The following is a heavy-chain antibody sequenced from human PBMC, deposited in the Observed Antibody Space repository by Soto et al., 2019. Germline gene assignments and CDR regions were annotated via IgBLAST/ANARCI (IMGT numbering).Heavy chain of an antibody. J-gene: IGHJ4*02. Sequence: GGSLRLSCAASGFTFNNYAMNWVRQAPGKGLEWVSAISATGGATYYADSVKGRFTISRDNSRNTLYLQMHSLTADDTAIYYCAKDRWGRDYCTGGTCYPYWGQGTLVTVSS. CDR1: GFTFNNYA. CDR3: AKDRWGRDYCTGGTCYPY. CDR2: ISATGGAT. D-gene: IGHD2-15*01. V-gene: IGHV3-23*01.